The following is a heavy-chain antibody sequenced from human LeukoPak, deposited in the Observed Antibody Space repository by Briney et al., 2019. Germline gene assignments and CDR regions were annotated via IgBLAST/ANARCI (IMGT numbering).Heavy chain of an antibody. J-gene: IGHJ5*02. Sequence: TLSLTCTVSGGSISSGGYYWSWIRQHPGKGLEWIGYIYYSGSTYYNPSLKSRVTISVDTSKNQFSLKLSSVTAADTAVYYCARLLRFLDNNWFDPWGQGTLVTVSS. CDR1: GGSISSGGYY. V-gene: IGHV4-31*03. CDR3: ARLLRFLDNNWFDP. D-gene: IGHD3-3*01. CDR2: IYYSGST.